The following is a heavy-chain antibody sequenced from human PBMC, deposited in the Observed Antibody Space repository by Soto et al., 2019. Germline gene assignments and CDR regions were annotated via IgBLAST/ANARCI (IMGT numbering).Heavy chain of an antibody. J-gene: IGHJ6*02. CDR1: GGSISSGGCY. CDR3: ARDSRRSNSSPYQYGMDV. V-gene: IGHV4-31*03. D-gene: IGHD4-4*01. Sequence: SETLSLTCTVSGGSISSGGCYGSWIRQHPGKGLEWIGYIYYSGSTYYNPSLKSRVTISVDTSKNQFSLKLSSVTAADTAVYYCARDSRRSNSSPYQYGMDVRAQAPTGT. CDR2: IYYSGST.